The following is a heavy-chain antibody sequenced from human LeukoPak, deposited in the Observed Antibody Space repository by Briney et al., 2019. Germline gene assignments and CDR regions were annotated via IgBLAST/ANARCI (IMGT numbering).Heavy chain of an antibody. J-gene: IGHJ2*01. Sequence: HPSETLSLTCTVSGGSISSYYWSWIRQPPGKGLEWIGYIYYSGSTNYNPSLKSRVIITVDTSKKQFSLKLSSVTAADTVVFYCARQRQFGEPWYFDVWGRGTLVTVSS. D-gene: IGHD3-10*01. CDR1: GGSISSYY. CDR3: ARQRQFGEPWYFDV. CDR2: IYYSGST. V-gene: IGHV4-59*08.